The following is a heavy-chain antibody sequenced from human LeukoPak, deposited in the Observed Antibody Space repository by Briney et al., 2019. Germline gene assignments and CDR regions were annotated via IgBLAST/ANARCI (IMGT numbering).Heavy chain of an antibody. J-gene: IGHJ3*02. V-gene: IGHV2-5*02. D-gene: IGHD6-6*01. Sequence: SGPTLVKPTQTLTLTCTFSGFSLSTSGVGVGWIRQPPGKALEWLALIYWDGSKPYSPSLKSRLTITEDTSKNQVVLTIVDMAPVVTATYYCAYRRYSTSSFGSFDIWGQGTMVTVSS. CDR1: GFSLSTSGVG. CDR3: AYRRYSTSSFGSFDI. CDR2: IYWDGSK.